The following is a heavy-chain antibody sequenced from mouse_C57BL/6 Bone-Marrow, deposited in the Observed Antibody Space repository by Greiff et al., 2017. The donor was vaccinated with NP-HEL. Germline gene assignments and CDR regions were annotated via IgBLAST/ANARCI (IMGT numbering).Heavy chain of an antibody. J-gene: IGHJ4*01. CDR2: INPNNGGT. CDR1: GYTFTDYN. Sequence: VQLQQSGPELVKPGASVKMSCKASGYTFTDYNMHWVKQSHGKSLEWIGDINPNNGGTSYNQKFKGKATLTVNKSSSTAYMELRSLTSEDSAVYYCARNYGSKNAMDYWGQGTSVTVSS. D-gene: IGHD1-1*01. V-gene: IGHV1-22*01. CDR3: ARNYGSKNAMDY.